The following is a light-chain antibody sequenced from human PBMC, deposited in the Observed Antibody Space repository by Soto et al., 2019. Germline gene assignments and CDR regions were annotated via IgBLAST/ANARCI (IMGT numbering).Light chain of an antibody. Sequence: DSQMTQSPSPLSASVGDRVCITCRASQSIGSWVAWYQQKPGKAPKVLISKASTLESGVPARFSGSGSGTEFTLTISSLQPDDVATYYCQLYNSYLWRFGQGTKVDIK. CDR1: QSIGSW. J-gene: IGKJ1*01. CDR2: KAS. CDR3: QLYNSYLWR. V-gene: IGKV1-5*03.